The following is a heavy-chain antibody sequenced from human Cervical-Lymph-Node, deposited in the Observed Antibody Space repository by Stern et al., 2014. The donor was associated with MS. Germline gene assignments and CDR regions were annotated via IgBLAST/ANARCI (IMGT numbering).Heavy chain of an antibody. V-gene: IGHV4-61*01. J-gene: IGHJ4*02. CDR3: ARGDGYSFLHFDY. D-gene: IGHD5-24*01. Sequence: QLQLQESGPGLVKPSETLSLTCTVSGASVRLGSFYWSWIRQPPGKGLEFLGYIFDSGDSYYNPSLKSRLTISVDTSKNQFSLEVNSVTAADTAVYYCARGDGYSFLHFDYWGQGALVTVSS. CDR1: GASVRLGSFY. CDR2: IFDSGDS.